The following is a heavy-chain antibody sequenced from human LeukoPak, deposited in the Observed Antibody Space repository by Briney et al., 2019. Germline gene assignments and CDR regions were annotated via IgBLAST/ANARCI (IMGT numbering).Heavy chain of an antibody. J-gene: IGHJ4*02. CDR2: IIPIFGTA. V-gene: IGHV1-69*05. Sequence: SVKVSCKASGGTFSSYAISWVRQAPGQGLEWMGGIIPIFGTANYAQKFQGRVTITTDESTSTAYMELSSLRSEDTAVYYCAFVPLDAYYFDYWGQGTLVTVSS. CDR1: GGTFSSYA. D-gene: IGHD6-6*01. CDR3: AFVPLDAYYFDY.